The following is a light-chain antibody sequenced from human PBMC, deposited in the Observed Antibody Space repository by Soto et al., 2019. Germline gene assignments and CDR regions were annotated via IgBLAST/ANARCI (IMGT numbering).Light chain of an antibody. J-gene: IGLJ1*01. CDR3: CSSAGGSTYV. CDR2: EVY. CDR1: SSDVGRYDF. V-gene: IGLV2-23*02. Sequence: QSVLTQPASVSGSPGQSITISCTGTSSDVGRYDFVSWYQGHPGKAPKVMIYEVYNRPSGVSNRFSGSKSGSTASLTISGLQLEDEADYYCCSSAGGSTYVFGTGTKLTVL.